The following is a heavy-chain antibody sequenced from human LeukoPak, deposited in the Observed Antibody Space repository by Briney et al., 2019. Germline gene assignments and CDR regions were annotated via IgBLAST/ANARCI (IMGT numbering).Heavy chain of an antibody. V-gene: IGHV1-2*02. D-gene: IGHD3-9*01. CDR1: GYTFTSYG. J-gene: IGHJ4*02. CDR3: ARAEYDILTGYYFDY. CDR2: INPNSGGT. Sequence: ASVKVSCKASGYTFTSYGISWVRQAPGQGLEWMGWINPNSGGTNYAQKFQGRVTMTRDTSISTAYMELSRLRSDDTAVYYCARAEYDILTGYYFDYWGQGTLVTVSS.